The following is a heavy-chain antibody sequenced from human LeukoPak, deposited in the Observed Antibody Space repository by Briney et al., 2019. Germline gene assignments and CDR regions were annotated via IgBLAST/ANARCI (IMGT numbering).Heavy chain of an antibody. D-gene: IGHD6-13*01. Sequence: GGSLRLSCQASGFTFSHYGMTWVRQAPGKGLEWVSAISGSGGSTNYAGSVKGRFTISRDNSKNTLYLQMNSLRADDTAVYYCARDNAGIAAALDYWGQGSLVTVSS. CDR2: ISGSGGST. CDR1: GFTFSHYG. CDR3: ARDNAGIAAALDY. J-gene: IGHJ4*02. V-gene: IGHV3-23*01.